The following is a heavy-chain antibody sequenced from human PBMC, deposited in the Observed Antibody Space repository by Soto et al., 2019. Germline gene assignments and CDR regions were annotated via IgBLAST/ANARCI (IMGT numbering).Heavy chain of an antibody. CDR3: ARDPHKGYGRRRNWFDP. Sequence: QVQLVQSGAEVKKPGSSVKVSCKASGGTFSSYAISWVRQAPGQGLEWMGGIIPIFGTANYAQKFQGRVTITADESTSTAYMELSSLRSEDTAVYYCARDPHKGYGRRRNWFDPWGQGTLVTVSS. V-gene: IGHV1-69*01. D-gene: IGHD5-18*01. CDR1: GGTFSSYA. J-gene: IGHJ5*02. CDR2: IIPIFGTA.